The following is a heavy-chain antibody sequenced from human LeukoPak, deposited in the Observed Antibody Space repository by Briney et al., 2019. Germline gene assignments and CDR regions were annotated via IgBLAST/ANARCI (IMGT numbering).Heavy chain of an antibody. V-gene: IGHV3-33*01. J-gene: IGHJ3*02. CDR3: ARPPPDSYGNHDAFDI. CDR2: IWYDGSNK. D-gene: IGHD5-18*01. CDR1: GFTFSSYG. Sequence: GGSLRLSCAASGFTFSSYGMHWVRQAPGKGLEWVAVIWYDGSNKYYADSVKGRFTISRDNSKNTLYLQMNSLRAEDTAVYYCARPPPDSYGNHDAFDIWGQGTMVAVSS.